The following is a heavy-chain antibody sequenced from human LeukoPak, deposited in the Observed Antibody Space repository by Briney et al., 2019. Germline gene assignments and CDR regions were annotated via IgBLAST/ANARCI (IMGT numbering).Heavy chain of an antibody. V-gene: IGHV3-30-3*01. CDR3: ARDSNSYGSGATIDY. Sequence: GGSLRLSCAASGFTFSSYAMHWVRQAPGKGLEWVAVISYDGSNKYCADSVKGRFTISRDNSKNTLYLQMSSLRAEDTAVYYCARDSNSYGSGATIDYWGQGTLVTVSS. CDR2: ISYDGSNK. J-gene: IGHJ4*02. D-gene: IGHD3-10*01. CDR1: GFTFSSYA.